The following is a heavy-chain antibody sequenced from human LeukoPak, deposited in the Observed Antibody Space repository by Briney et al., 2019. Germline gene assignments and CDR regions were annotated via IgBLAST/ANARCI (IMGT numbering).Heavy chain of an antibody. CDR2: IRYDGSNK. CDR3: AKVRSGSSNWALRVFDY. CDR1: GFTFSSYG. Sequence: GGSLRLSCAASGFTFSSYGMHWVRQAPGKGLEWVAFIRYDGSNKYYADSVKGRFTISRDNSKNTLYLQMNSLRAEDTAVYYCAKVRSGSSNWALRVFDYWGQGVLVTVSS. J-gene: IGHJ4*02. V-gene: IGHV3-30*02. D-gene: IGHD4-11*01.